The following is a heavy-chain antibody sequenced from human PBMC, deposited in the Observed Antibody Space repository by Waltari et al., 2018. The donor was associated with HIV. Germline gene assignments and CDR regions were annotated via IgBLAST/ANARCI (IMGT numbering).Heavy chain of an antibody. Sequence: EVQLVESGGGLVKPGESLNVSCAASGFIFSGYTMNWVRQAAGKGLEWVASIRGGGNYIFYADSVKGRVTISRDNAKNSLYLQLSGLRAEDAALYYCARVGCSSTSCYTFDLWGQGALVTVSS. V-gene: IGHV3-21*01. J-gene: IGHJ4*02. CDR1: GFIFSGYT. CDR2: IRGGGNYI. CDR3: ARVGCSSTSCYTFDL. D-gene: IGHD2-2*02.